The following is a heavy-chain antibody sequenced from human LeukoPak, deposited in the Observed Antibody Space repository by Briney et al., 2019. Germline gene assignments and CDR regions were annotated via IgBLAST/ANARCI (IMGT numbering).Heavy chain of an antibody. CDR3: ARGGGAYCGGNCYRNFDY. V-gene: IGHV1-2*02. CDR1: GYTFSGYY. D-gene: IGHD2-21*02. J-gene: IGHJ4*02. Sequence: ASVKVSCKASGYTFSGYYMHWVRQAPGQGLEWMGWINPNSGDTIYAQKFQGRFTISRDNSKNTLYLQMNSLRAEDTAVYYCARGGGAYCGGNCYRNFDYWGQGTLVTVSS. CDR2: INPNSGDT.